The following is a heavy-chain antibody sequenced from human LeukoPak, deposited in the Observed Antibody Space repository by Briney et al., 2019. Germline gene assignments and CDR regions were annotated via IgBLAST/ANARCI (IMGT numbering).Heavy chain of an antibody. D-gene: IGHD2-2*01. J-gene: IGHJ3*02. V-gene: IGHV3-66*01. CDR3: ARDLIGYCTSTSCYDAAFDI. Sequence: PGGSLRLSCAASGFTVSSNYMSWVRQAPGKGLEWVSIIYSGGSTYYADSVKGRCTISRDNSKNTLYLQMNSLRAEDTAVYYWARDLIGYCTSTSCYDAAFDIWGQGTMASVSS. CDR2: IYSGGST. CDR1: GFTVSSNY.